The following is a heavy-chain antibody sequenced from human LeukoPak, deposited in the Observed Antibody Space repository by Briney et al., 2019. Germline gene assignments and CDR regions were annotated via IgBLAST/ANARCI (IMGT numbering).Heavy chain of an antibody. CDR2: XSGSGGST. Sequence: YXXXXVRXXXGXGLXXXSAXSGSGGSTXYADSVKGRFTISRXXXKNTLYLQMNSLRAEDRAVYYXXXXXXXXXXXXXXXXYWGXXXXXTVSS. CDR3: XXXXXXXXXXXXXXXY. CDR1: YX. J-gene: IGHJ4*01. V-gene: IGHV3-23*01.